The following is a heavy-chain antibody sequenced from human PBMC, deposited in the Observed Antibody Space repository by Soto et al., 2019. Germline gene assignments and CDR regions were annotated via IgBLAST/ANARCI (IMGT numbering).Heavy chain of an antibody. D-gene: IGHD2-2*02. V-gene: IGHV3-30*18. CDR2: ISYDGSNK. CDR3: AKERGYCSSTSCYSLEYFQH. Sequence: GGSLRLSCAASGFTFSSYGMHWVRQAPGKGLEWVAVISYDGSNKYYADSVKGRFTISRDNSKNTLYLQMNSLRAEDTAVYYCAKERGYCSSTSCYSLEYFQHWGQGTLVTVSS. J-gene: IGHJ1*01. CDR1: GFTFSSYG.